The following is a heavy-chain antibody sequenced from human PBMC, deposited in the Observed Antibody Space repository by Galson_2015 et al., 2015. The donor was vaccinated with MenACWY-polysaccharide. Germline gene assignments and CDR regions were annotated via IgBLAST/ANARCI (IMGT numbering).Heavy chain of an antibody. CDR3: ARDRSGTYYIADS. D-gene: IGHD1-26*01. V-gene: IGHV3-48*01. Sequence: SLRLSCAASGFSFSDYSMNWVRQAPGTGLQWLSFIGSSGNTKYYADFVKGRLTISRDNAKNSLFLQINNLRAEDTAVYYCARDRSGTYYIADSWGQGTQVTVSS. CDR1: GFSFSDYS. CDR2: IGSSGNTK. J-gene: IGHJ4*02.